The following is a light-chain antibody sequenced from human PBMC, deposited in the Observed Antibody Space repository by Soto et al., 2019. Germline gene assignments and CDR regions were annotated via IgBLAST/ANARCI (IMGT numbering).Light chain of an antibody. CDR3: CSYAASNTLV. CDR2: DVT. CDR1: SSDVGGYDF. J-gene: IGLJ2*01. Sequence: QSALTQPRSMSGSPGQSVTISCTGASSDVGGYDFVSWYQQHPGKAPKLVIYDVTKRPSGVPDRFSGSKSGNTASLTISGLQAEDEADYHCCSYAASNTLVFGGGTKLTVL. V-gene: IGLV2-11*01.